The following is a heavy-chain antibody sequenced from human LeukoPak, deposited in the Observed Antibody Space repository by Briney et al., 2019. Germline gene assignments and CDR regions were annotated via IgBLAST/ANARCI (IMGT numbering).Heavy chain of an antibody. CDR1: GFTFSDYS. CDR2: ISSSSSFK. J-gene: IGHJ4*02. CDR3: ARQMLVTTEYFDY. D-gene: IGHD4/OR15-4a*01. V-gene: IGHV3-21*01. Sequence: PGGSLRLSCAASGFTFSDYSMNWVRQAPGKGLEWVSSISSSSSFKYYADSVKGRFTISRDNAKNSLYLEMNSLRVEDTAVYYCARQMLVTTEYFDYWGQGTQVTVSS.